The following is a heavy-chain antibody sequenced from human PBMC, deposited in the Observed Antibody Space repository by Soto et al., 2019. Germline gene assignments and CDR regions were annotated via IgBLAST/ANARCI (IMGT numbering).Heavy chain of an antibody. Sequence: QVLLMQSGAEVKEPGASVKVSCKASGYTFTSYGITWVRQAPGQGLEWMGWISAYNGNTNSAQKLQGRVTMTTETSTSTAYMELRSLRPDDTAVYYCARGRAFYYGSEGYTPDGSWGQGTLVTVSS. CDR3: ARGRAFYYGSEGYTPDGS. CDR1: GYTFTSYG. D-gene: IGHD3-10*01. CDR2: ISAYNGNT. V-gene: IGHV1-18*01. J-gene: IGHJ5*02.